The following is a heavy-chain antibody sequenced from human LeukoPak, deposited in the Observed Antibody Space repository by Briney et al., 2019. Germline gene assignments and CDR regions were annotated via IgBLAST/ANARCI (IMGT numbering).Heavy chain of an antibody. J-gene: IGHJ3*02. CDR3: ARAGYDILTGYNDAFDI. D-gene: IGHD3-9*01. CDR2: ISYDGSNK. Sequence: GGSLRLSCAASGFTFSSYAMHWVRQAPGKGLEWVAVISYDGSNKYYADSVKGRFTISRDNSKNTLYLQMNSLRAEDTAVYYCARAGYDILTGYNDAFDIWGQGTMVTVSS. V-gene: IGHV3-30*04. CDR1: GFTFSSYA.